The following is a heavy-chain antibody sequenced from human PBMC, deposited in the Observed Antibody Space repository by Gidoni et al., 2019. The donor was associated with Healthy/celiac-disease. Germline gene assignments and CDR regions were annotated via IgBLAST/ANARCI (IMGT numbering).Heavy chain of an antibody. CDR3: ARIQGSGYYYYGMDV. V-gene: IGHV2-26*01. Sequence: QVTLKESGPVLVKPTETLTLTCTVSGFSLSNARMGVSWIRQPPGKALEWLAHIFSNDEKSYSTSLKSRLTISKDTSKSQVVLTMTNMDPVDTATYYCARIQGSGYYYYGMDVWGQGTTVTVS. CDR1: GFSLSNARMG. CDR2: IFSNDEK. J-gene: IGHJ6*02.